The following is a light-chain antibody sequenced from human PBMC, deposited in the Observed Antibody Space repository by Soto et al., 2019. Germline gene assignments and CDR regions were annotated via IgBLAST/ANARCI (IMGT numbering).Light chain of an antibody. CDR2: EVN. CDR1: SSDIGTYDL. Sequence: QSALTQPASVSGSPGQSITISCTGTSSDIGTYDLVSWYQHHPGKAPKLMIYEVNQRPSGVSNRFSASKSGNTASLTISGLQAEDEADYYCCSYTSGSTLYVFGSGTKLTVL. CDR3: CSYTSGSTLYV. V-gene: IGLV2-14*02. J-gene: IGLJ1*01.